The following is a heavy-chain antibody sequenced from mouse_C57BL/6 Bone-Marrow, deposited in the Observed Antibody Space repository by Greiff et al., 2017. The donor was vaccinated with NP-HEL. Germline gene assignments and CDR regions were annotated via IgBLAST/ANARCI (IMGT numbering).Heavy chain of an antibody. CDR2: IHPNSGST. CDR1: GYTFTSYW. V-gene: IGHV1-64*01. Sequence: QVQLKQPGAELVKPGASVKLSCKASGYTFTSYWMHWVKQRPGQGLEWIGMIHPNSGSTNYNEKFKSKATLAIDKSSSTAYMQLSSLTSEDSAVYYWARDYDYGVSLFAYWGQVTLVTVSA. D-gene: IGHD2-4*01. J-gene: IGHJ3*01. CDR3: ARDYDYGVSLFAY.